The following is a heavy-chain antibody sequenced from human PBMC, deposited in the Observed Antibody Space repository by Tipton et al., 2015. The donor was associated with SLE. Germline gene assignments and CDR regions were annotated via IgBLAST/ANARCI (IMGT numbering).Heavy chain of an antibody. V-gene: IGHV4-39*07. D-gene: IGHD1-26*01. J-gene: IGHJ4*02. CDR3: AREDQSVGATPYFDY. CDR1: GGSISSSSYY. CDR2: INHSEST. Sequence: LSLTCTVSGGSISSSSYYWGWICQPPGKGLEWIGEINHSESTNYSPSLKSRVTISVDTSKNQFSLKLSSVTAADTAVYYCAREDQSVGATPYFDYWGQGTLVTVSS.